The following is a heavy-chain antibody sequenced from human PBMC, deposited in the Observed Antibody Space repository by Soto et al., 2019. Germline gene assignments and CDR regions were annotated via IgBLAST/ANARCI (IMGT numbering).Heavy chain of an antibody. CDR2: IRSKAYGGTT. V-gene: IGHV3-49*04. J-gene: IGHJ4*02. CDR1: GFTVGDYA. Sequence: LRLSCTGSGFTVGDYAVTWVRHAPGKGLEWVGFIRSKAYGGTTEYAASVKGRFTISRDDSKNIAYLQMNSLKTEDTAVYYCSRGAYCGGDCYSGIDYWGRGTLVTVSS. CDR3: SRGAYCGGDCYSGIDY. D-gene: IGHD2-21*02.